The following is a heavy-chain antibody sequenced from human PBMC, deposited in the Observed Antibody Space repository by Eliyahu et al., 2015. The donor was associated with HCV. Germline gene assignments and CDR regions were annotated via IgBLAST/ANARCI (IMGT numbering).Heavy chain of an antibody. Sequence: EVQLVESGGSLVQPGGSLRLXXAASGXTVSSYWXXWVRQXPGKGLEWVANIKEDGSEKYYVDSVKGRFTISRDNAKNSLYLQMNNLRVEDTAVYYCASQRVLAEWGQGTLVTVSS. CDR3: ASQRVLAE. CDR1: GXTVSSYW. D-gene: IGHD3-3*02. V-gene: IGHV3-7*01. J-gene: IGHJ4*02. CDR2: IKEDGSEK.